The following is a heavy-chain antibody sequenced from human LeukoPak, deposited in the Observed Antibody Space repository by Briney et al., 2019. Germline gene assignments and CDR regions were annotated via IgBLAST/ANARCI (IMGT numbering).Heavy chain of an antibody. CDR3: ARRGQHNYGSGKRTNWFDP. CDR1: GGSISSYY. D-gene: IGHD3-10*01. V-gene: IGHV4-4*09. J-gene: IGHJ5*02. CDR2: IYTSGST. Sequence: PSETLSLTCIVSGGSISSYYWSWIRQPPGKGLEWIGYIYTSGSTNYNPSLKSRVTISVDTSKNQFSLKLSSVTAADTAVYYCARRGQHNYGSGKRTNWFDPWGQGTLVTVSS.